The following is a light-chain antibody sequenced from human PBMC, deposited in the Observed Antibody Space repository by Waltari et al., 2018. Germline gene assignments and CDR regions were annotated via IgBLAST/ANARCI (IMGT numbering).Light chain of an antibody. CDR2: KNN. CDR3: ATWDATLNGPV. CDR1: SSDIGSNP. Sequence: QSVVTQAPSASGAPGQRVTISRSGGSSDIGSNPVNWYRHLPGSAPALLIYKNNQRPSGIPDRFSGSRSGTSASLAISGLQSEDEADYYCATWDATLNGPVFGGGTKLTVL. V-gene: IGLV1-44*01. J-gene: IGLJ3*02.